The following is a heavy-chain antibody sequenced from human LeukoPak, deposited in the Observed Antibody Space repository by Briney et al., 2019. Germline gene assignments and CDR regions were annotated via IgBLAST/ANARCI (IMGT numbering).Heavy chain of an antibody. Sequence: ASVKVSCKASGGTFSSYTISRVRQARGQGLEWLGWVNTYIDKTNYTQNIQGRLTMTRDTSTRTANMELRSLRSDDPAVYYCARVESTYYYDTSGYSVLWGQGTLVTVSS. J-gene: IGHJ4*02. CDR2: VNTYIDKT. CDR1: GGTFSSYT. V-gene: IGHV1-18*01. CDR3: ARVESTYYYDTSGYSVL. D-gene: IGHD3-22*01.